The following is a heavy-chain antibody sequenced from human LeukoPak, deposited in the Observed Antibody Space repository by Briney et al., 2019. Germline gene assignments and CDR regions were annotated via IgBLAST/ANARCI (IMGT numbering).Heavy chain of an antibody. J-gene: IGHJ3*02. CDR3: ARPLTTYYYDSSGYYYDAFDI. D-gene: IGHD3-22*01. CDR2: ISAYNGNT. CDR1: GYTFTSYG. V-gene: IGHV1-18*01. Sequence: GASVKVSCKASGYTFTSYGISWVRQAPGQGLEWMGWISAYNGNTSYAQKLQGRVTMTTDTSTSTAYMELRSLRSDDTAVYYCARPLTTYYYDSSGYYYDAFDIWGQGTMVTVSS.